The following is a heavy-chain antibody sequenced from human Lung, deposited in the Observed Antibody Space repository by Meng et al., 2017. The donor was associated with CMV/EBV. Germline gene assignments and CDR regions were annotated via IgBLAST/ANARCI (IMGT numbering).Heavy chain of an antibody. CDR1: GFTFPNAW. CDR2: IKSHIDGGTT. Sequence: GGSLRLSCAASGFTFPNAWMSWIRQAPGKGRGWMGRIKSHIDGGTTDYAAPVKGRFTISSDDSKNKLYPQMDILKTDDTAVYYGGTGHWGQGTMVTVSS. CDR3: GTGH. V-gene: IGHV3-15*01. J-gene: IGHJ1*01.